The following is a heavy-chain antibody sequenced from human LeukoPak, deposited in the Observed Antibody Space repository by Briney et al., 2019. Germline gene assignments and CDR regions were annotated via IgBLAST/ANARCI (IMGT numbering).Heavy chain of an antibody. CDR1: GYTFTSYG. D-gene: IGHD3-10*01. V-gene: IGHV1-18*01. J-gene: IGHJ4*02. Sequence: ASVKVSCKASGYTFTSYGISWVRQAPGQGLEWMGWISAYNGNTNYAQSFQGRVTMTRNTSISTAYMELSSLRSEDTAVYYCAIRFSRGSGSAIDYWGQGTLVTVSS. CDR3: AIRFSRGSGSAIDY. CDR2: ISAYNGNT.